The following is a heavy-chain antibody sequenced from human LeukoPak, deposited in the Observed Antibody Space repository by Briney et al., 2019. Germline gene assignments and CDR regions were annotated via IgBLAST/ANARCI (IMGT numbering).Heavy chain of an antibody. CDR3: ARDRMYGDPKYFDY. D-gene: IGHD4-17*01. CDR2: ISSSSSYI. V-gene: IGHV3-21*01. Sequence: GGSLRLSCAASGFTFSSYSMNWVRQAPGKGLEWVSSISSSSSYIYCADSVKGRFTISRDNAKNSLYLQMNSLRAEDTAVYYCARDRMYGDPKYFDYWGQGTLVTVSS. CDR1: GFTFSSYS. J-gene: IGHJ4*02.